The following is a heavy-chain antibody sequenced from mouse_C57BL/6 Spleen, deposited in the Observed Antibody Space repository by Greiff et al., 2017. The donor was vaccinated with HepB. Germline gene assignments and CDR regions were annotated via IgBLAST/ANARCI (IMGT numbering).Heavy chain of an antibody. V-gene: IGHV1-82*01. Sequence: VKLQESGPELVKPGASVKISCKASGYAFSSSWMNWVKQRPGKGLEWIGRIYPGDGDTNYNGKFKGKATLTADKSSSTAYMQLSSLTSEDSAVYFCARSPAGWYFDVWGTGTTVTVSS. CDR2: IYPGDGDT. CDR3: ARSPAGWYFDV. CDR1: GYAFSSSW. J-gene: IGHJ1*03. D-gene: IGHD1-2*01.